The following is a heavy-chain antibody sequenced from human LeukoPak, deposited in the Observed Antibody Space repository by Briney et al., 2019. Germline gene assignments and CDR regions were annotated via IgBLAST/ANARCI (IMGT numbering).Heavy chain of an antibody. CDR1: GGSISSYY. D-gene: IGHD1-7*01. CDR2: IYYSGST. Sequence: SETLSLTCTVSGGSISSYYWSWIRQPPGKGLEWIGYIYYSGSTNYNPSLKSRVTISVDTSKNQLFLKLNSVTAADTAVYYCARNNWNYDYWGQGTLVTVSS. V-gene: IGHV4-59*01. J-gene: IGHJ4*02. CDR3: ARNNWNYDY.